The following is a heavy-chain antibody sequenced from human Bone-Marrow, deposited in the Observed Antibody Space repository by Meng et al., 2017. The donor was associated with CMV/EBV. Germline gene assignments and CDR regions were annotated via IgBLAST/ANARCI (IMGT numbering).Heavy chain of an antibody. Sequence: QVQRVQSGAEVKKPGSSVKVSCKASGGTFSSYAISWVRQAPGQGLEWMGGIIPIFGTANYAQKFQGRVTITADESTSTAYMELSSLRSEDTAVYYCAREAGYSSGWSDYYYYYGMDVWGQGTTVTSP. V-gene: IGHV1-69*01. CDR2: IIPIFGTA. CDR1: GGTFSSYA. D-gene: IGHD6-19*01. CDR3: AREAGYSSGWSDYYYYYGMDV. J-gene: IGHJ6*02.